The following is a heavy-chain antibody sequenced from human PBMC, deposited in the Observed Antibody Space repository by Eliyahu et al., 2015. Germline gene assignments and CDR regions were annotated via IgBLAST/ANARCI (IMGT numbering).Heavy chain of an antibody. CDR3: AKGRGGFGGDYLSDY. CDR1: GFTFRNYG. D-gene: IGHD2-21*02. J-gene: IGHJ4*02. V-gene: IGHV3-23*05. Sequence: EVQLLESGGGLVQPGGSLXLSCAAXGFTFRNYGXSWVRQAPGKGLEGVSGISNSGTNTYYADSVKGRFTISRDNSKTTLYLQMNSLRVDDTAVYYCAKGRGGFGGDYLSDYWGQGTLVTVSS. CDR2: ISNSGTNT.